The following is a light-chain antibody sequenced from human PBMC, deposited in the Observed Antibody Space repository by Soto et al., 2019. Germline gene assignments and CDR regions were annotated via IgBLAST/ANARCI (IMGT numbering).Light chain of an antibody. CDR2: GAS. CDR3: QQFNSYPFT. J-gene: IGKJ2*01. CDR1: QGIRSL. Sequence: IQLTQSPSSLSASVGDRVTITCRASQGIRSLLAWYQQKPGSAPNLLIYGASTLQSGVPSRFSGSASGTDFTLTIASLQPEDFATYHCQQFNSYPFTFGQGTKLEIK. V-gene: IGKV1-9*01.